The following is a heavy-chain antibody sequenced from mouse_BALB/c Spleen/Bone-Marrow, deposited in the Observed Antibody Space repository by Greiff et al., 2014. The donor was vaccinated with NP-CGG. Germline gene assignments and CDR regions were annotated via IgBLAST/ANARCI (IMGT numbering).Heavy chain of an antibody. D-gene: IGHD1-1*02. CDR3: ARWWDLAY. Sequence: EVQLQQSGPKLVKPGASVKISCKASGYSFTGYYMHWVKQSHVKSLEWIGRINPYNGATSYNQNFKDKASLTVDKSSSTAYMELHRLTSEDSAVYYCARWWDLAYWGQGTLVTVSA. CDR1: GYSFTGYY. CDR2: INPYNGAT. V-gene: IGHV1-26*01. J-gene: IGHJ3*01.